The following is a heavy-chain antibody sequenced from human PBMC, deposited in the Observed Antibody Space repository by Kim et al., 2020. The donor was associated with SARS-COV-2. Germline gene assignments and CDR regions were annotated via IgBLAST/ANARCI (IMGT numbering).Heavy chain of an antibody. V-gene: IGHV4-34*01. D-gene: IGHD3-22*01. CDR1: GGSFSGYY. CDR3: ARGRSSGYYYGNYYYYGMDV. J-gene: IGHJ6*02. Sequence: SETLSLTCAVYGGSFSGYYWSWIRQPPGKGLEWIGEINHSGSTNYNPSLKSRVTISVDTSKNQFSLKLSSVTAADTAVYYCARGRSSGYYYGNYYYYGMDVWGQGTTVTVSS. CDR2: INHSGST.